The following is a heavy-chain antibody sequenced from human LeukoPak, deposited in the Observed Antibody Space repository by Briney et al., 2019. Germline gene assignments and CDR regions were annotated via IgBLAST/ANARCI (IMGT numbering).Heavy chain of an antibody. CDR2: INTNTGNP. Sequence: ASVNVSCKASGYTFTSYAMNWVRQAPGQGLEWMGWINTNTGNPTYAQGFTGRFVFSWDTSVSTAYLQICSLKAEDTAVYYCARGYSSSWSPFDIWGQGTMVTVSS. V-gene: IGHV7-4-1*01. CDR1: GYTFTSYA. D-gene: IGHD6-13*01. CDR3: ARGYSSSWSPFDI. J-gene: IGHJ3*02.